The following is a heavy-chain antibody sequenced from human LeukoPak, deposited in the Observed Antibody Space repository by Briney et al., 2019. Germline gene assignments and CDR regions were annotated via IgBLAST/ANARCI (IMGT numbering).Heavy chain of an antibody. V-gene: IGHV2-5*01. CDR3: AHTHDFGDYAPFDF. CDR1: GFSLSTRGVA. D-gene: IGHD4-17*01. CDR2: IYWNDDQ. J-gene: IGHJ4*02. Sequence: SGPTLMNPTPTLTLTFAFSGFSLSTRGVAVGWIRQPPVKALERLTLIYWNDDQRYSPSPETRLTITKVTSKNQVVLTMTNADPVHTATYYCAHTHDFGDYAPFDFWGQGTLVTVS.